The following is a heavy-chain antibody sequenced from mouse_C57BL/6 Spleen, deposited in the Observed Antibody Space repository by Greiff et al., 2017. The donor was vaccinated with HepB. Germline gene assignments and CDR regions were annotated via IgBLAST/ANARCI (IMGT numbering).Heavy chain of an antibody. D-gene: IGHD2-1*01. CDR2: IYWDDDK. CDR3: ARFYPRRAMDY. Sequence: QVTLKESGPGILQSSQTLSLTCSFSGFSLSTSGMGVSWIRQPSGKGLEWLAHIYWDDDKRYNPSLKSRLTISKDTSRNQVFLKITSVDTADTATYYCARFYPRRAMDYWGQGTSVTVSS. CDR1: GFSLSTSGMG. J-gene: IGHJ4*01. V-gene: IGHV8-12*01.